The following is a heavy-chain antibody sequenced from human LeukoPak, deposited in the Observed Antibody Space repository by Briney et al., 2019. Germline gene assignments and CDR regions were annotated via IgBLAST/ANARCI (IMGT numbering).Heavy chain of an antibody. CDR2: ISGSGGST. CDR1: GFTFSSYA. J-gene: IGHJ6*02. CDR3: AKEGSDYYGSGSYYKDSYYYYNYGMDV. Sequence: PGGSLRLSCAASGFTFSSYAMSWVRQAPGKGLEWVSAISGSGGSTYYADSVKGRFTISRDNSKNTLYLQMNSLRAEDTAVYYCAKEGSDYYGSGSYYKDSYYYYNYGMDVWGQGTAVTVSS. D-gene: IGHD3-10*01. V-gene: IGHV3-23*01.